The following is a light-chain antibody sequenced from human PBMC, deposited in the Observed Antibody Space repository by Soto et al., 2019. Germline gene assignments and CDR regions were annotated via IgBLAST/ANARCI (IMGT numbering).Light chain of an antibody. J-gene: IGKJ1*01. Sequence: EIVLTQSPGTLSLSPGERATLSCRASQSVSSSFLAWYQQKPGQAPRLLIYGASSRATGIPDRFGGSGSGTDFPLTIRRLEPEDFAVYYCQQYGSSPRTFGQGTKVEIK. CDR3: QQYGSSPRT. V-gene: IGKV3-20*01. CDR2: GAS. CDR1: QSVSSSF.